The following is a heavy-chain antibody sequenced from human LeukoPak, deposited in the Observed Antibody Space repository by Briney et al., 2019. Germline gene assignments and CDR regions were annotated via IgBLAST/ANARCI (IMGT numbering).Heavy chain of an antibody. CDR2: ISYDGSNK. J-gene: IGHJ4*02. D-gene: IGHD3-22*01. CDR3: AKVLTKYYYDSSGYYYSGPFDY. V-gene: IGHV3-30*18. CDR1: GFTFSSYG. Sequence: GRSLRLSCAASGFTFSSYGMHWVRQAPGKGLEWVAVISYDGSNKYYADSVKGRFTISRDNSKNTLYLQMNSLRAEDTAVYYCAKVLTKYYYDSSGYYYSGPFDYWGQGTLVTVSS.